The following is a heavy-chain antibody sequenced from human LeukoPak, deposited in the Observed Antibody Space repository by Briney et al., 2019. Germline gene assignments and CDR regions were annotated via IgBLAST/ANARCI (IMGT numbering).Heavy chain of an antibody. Sequence: GSSVKVSCKASGYTFTSYGISWVRQAPGQGLEWIGWISAYNGNTNYAQKLQGRVTMTTDTSTSTAYMELRSLRSDDTAVYYCARAPPHCTNGVCYRGGYFQHWGQGTLVTVSS. V-gene: IGHV1-18*01. CDR2: ISAYNGNT. D-gene: IGHD2-8*01. CDR1: GYTFTSYG. CDR3: ARAPPHCTNGVCYRGGYFQH. J-gene: IGHJ1*01.